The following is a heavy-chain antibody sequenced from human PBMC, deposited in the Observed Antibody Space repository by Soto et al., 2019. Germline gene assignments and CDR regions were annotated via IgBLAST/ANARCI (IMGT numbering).Heavy chain of an antibody. CDR2: IYSGGST. D-gene: IGHD6-13*01. CDR3: ARDGGAGSSWYSIHYGMDV. J-gene: IGHJ6*02. Sequence: SGGSLRLSCAASGFTVSSNYISWVRQAPGKGLEWVSVIYSGGSTYYADSVKGRFTISRDNSKNTLYLQMNSLRAEDTAVYYCARDGGAGSSWYSIHYGMDVWGQGTTVTVSS. V-gene: IGHV3-53*01. CDR1: GFTVSSNY.